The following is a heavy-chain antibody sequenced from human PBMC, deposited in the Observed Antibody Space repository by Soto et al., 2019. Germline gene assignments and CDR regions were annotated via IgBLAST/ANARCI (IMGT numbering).Heavy chain of an antibody. CDR2: INPSGGST. Sequence: GASVKVSFKASGYTFTSYYMHWVRQAPGQGLEWMGIINPSGGSTSYAQKFQGRVTMTRDTSTSTVYMELSSLRSEDTAVYYCARSYTAMSLYYYYGMDVWGQGTTVTVSS. CDR3: ARSYTAMSLYYYYGMDV. CDR1: GYTFTSYY. D-gene: IGHD5-18*01. V-gene: IGHV1-46*01. J-gene: IGHJ6*02.